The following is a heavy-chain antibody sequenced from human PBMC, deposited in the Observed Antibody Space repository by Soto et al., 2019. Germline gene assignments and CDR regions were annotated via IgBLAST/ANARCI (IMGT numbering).Heavy chain of an antibody. D-gene: IGHD6-19*01. Sequence: QVQVVVSGGGVVQPGRSLRLSCTASGFTFSKYAMHWVRQAPGKGLEWVAVISHDGNNKYYADSVKGRFTISRDNSKDTLFLQMNSLRIEDPAVYFCAGSGWNLPFDYWGQGTLVTVSS. CDR3: AGSGWNLPFDY. CDR1: GFTFSKYA. CDR2: ISHDGNNK. J-gene: IGHJ4*02. V-gene: IGHV3-30-3*01.